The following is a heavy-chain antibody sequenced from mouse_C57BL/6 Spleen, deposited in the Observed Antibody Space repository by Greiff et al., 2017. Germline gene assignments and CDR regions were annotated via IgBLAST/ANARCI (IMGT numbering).Heavy chain of an antibody. CDR2: IYPSDSET. J-gene: IGHJ2*01. D-gene: IGHD1-1*01. Sequence: QVQLQQPGAELVRPGSSVKLSCKASGYTFTSYWMDWVKQRPGQGLEWIGNIYPSDSETHYNQKFKDKATLTVDKSSSTAYMQLSSLTSEDSAVYDCARSYGSSYDYWGQGTTLTVSS. CDR3: ARSYGSSYDY. V-gene: IGHV1-61*01. CDR1: GYTFTSYW.